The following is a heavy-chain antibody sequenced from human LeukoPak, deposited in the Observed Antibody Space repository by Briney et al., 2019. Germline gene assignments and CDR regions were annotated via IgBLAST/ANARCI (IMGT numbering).Heavy chain of an antibody. V-gene: IGHV4-4*02. Sequence: SETLSLTCAVSGGSISSNNWWSWVRQPPGKGLEWIGEIYHHGATNYNPSLKSRVTLSVDKSKNQFSLELSSATAADTAVYYCARGPSVAAHLDYWGQGTLVTVSS. CDR2: IYHHGAT. CDR3: ARGPSVAAHLDY. J-gene: IGHJ4*02. D-gene: IGHD5-12*01. CDR1: GGSISSNNW.